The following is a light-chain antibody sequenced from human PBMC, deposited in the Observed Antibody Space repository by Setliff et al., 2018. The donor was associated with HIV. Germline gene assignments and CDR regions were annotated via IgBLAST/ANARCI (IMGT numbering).Light chain of an antibody. V-gene: IGLV2-14*01. CDR1: ISDVGRYNY. J-gene: IGLJ3*02. CDR3: SSYTVNSPV. CDR2: GVT. Sequence: QSVLAQPASVSGSPGQSVAISCTGTISDVGRYNYVSWYQQHPGKAPKLIIYGVTNRPSGVSSRFSVSKSGNTASLTISGLQAEDEAVYYCSSYTVNSPVFGGGTKVTVL.